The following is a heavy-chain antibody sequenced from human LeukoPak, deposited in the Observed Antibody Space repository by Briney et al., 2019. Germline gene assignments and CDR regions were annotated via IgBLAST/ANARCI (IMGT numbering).Heavy chain of an antibody. V-gene: IGHV3-48*02. CDR1: GFTFSSYS. J-gene: IGHJ4*02. D-gene: IGHD3-22*01. CDR3: ARDYYDSSGYQGIDY. CDR2: ISSSSSTI. Sequence: GGSLRLSCAASGFTFSSYSMNWVRKAPGKGLEWVSYISSSSSTIYYADSVKGRFTISRDNAKNSLYLQMNSLRDEDTAVYYCARDYYDSSGYQGIDYWGQGTLVTVSS.